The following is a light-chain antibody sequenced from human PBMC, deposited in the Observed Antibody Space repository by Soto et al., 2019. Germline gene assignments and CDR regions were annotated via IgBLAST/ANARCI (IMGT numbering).Light chain of an antibody. CDR1: SSDVGGYNS. V-gene: IGLV2-14*01. J-gene: IGLJ2*01. CDR2: EVT. Sequence: QSALTQPASVSGSPGQSITISCTGTSSDVGGYNSVSWYQHHPGKAPKLMIFEVTNRPSGVSNRFSGPKSGNTASLTISGLQAEDEADYYCSSYTSSSTVLFGGGTKLTVL. CDR3: SSYTSSSTVL.